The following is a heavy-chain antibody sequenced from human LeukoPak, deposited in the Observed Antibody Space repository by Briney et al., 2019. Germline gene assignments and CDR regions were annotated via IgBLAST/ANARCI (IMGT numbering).Heavy chain of an antibody. CDR1: GFTFSSYG. J-gene: IGHJ4*02. V-gene: IGHV3-30*02. Sequence: PGGSLRLSCAASGFTFSSYGMHWVRQAPGKGLEWVAFIRYDGSNKYYADSVKGRFTISRDNSKNTLYLQMNSLRAEDTAVYYCAREGSMDYGDYVGYWGQGTLVTVSS. D-gene: IGHD4-17*01. CDR3: AREGSMDYGDYVGY. CDR2: IRYDGSNK.